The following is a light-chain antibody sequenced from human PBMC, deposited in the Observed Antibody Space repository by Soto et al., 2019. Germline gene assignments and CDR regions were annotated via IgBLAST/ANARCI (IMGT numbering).Light chain of an antibody. CDR2: DAS. Sequence: DIQFTKYPSFLSASVADRVTITCRASQGINTYLDWYQQKLGKAHKILIYDASKLHSGVPSRFSGIGSGTELTLTISSLQPDDFATYYCQQFNSYPITFGQGTRLEIK. CDR3: QQFNSYPIT. J-gene: IGKJ5*01. CDR1: QGINTY. V-gene: IGKV1-9*01.